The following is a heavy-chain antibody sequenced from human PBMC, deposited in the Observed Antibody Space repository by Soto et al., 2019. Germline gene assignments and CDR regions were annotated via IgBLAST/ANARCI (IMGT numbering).Heavy chain of an antibody. Sequence: NPSETLSLTCTVSGGSVSSGSYYWSWIRQPPGKGLEWIGYIYYSGSTNYNPSLKSRVTISVDTSKNQFSLKLSSVTAADTAVYYCARNYYDSSGYYLDNWFDPWGQGTLVTVSS. J-gene: IGHJ5*02. CDR2: IYYSGST. V-gene: IGHV4-61*01. D-gene: IGHD3-22*01. CDR1: GGSVSSGSYY. CDR3: ARNYYDSSGYYLDNWFDP.